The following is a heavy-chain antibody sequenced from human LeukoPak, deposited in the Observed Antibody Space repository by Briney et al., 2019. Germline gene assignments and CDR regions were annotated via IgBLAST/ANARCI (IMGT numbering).Heavy chain of an antibody. CDR3: ARRRRYGGNRDAFDI. V-gene: IGHV5-51*01. Sequence: GESLKISCKSSGYSFTSYWIGWVRQMPGKGLEWMGIIYPGDSDTRYSPSFQGQVTISADKSISTAYLQWSSLKASDTAMYYCARRRRYGGNRDAFDIWGQGTMVTVSS. CDR2: IYPGDSDT. CDR1: GYSFTSYW. J-gene: IGHJ3*02. D-gene: IGHD4-23*01.